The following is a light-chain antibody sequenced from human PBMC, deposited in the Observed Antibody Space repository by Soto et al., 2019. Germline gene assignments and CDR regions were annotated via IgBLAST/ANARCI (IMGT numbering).Light chain of an antibody. Sequence: EIVLTQSPGTLSLSPGERATLSCRASQSVSNSYLAWYQHKPGLAPRLLIYGASSRATGIPDRFSGSGSGTYFTLPISRLEPEDFALYYCQQYRSSPPYTFGQGTKLEIK. CDR1: QSVSNSY. CDR3: QQYRSSPPYT. V-gene: IGKV3-20*01. CDR2: GAS. J-gene: IGKJ2*01.